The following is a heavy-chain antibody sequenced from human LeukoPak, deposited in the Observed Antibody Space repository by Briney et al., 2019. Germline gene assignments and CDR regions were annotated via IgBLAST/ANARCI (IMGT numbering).Heavy chain of an antibody. J-gene: IGHJ5*02. CDR2: ISYDGSNK. Sequence: GGSLRLSCAASGFTFSSYGMHWVRQAPGKGLEWVAVISYDGSNKYYADSVKGQFTISRDNSKNTLYLQMNSLGAEDTAVYYCAKDGSLGYCSSTSCYLVDPWGQGTMVTVSS. CDR1: GFTFSSYG. D-gene: IGHD2-2*01. CDR3: AKDGSLGYCSSTSCYLVDP. V-gene: IGHV3-30*18.